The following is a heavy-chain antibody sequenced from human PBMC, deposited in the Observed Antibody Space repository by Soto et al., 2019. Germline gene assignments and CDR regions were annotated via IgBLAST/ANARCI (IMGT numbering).Heavy chain of an antibody. CDR3: ANALFRSNYSGMDV. CDR2: ISYDGSDK. Sequence: GGSQRLSCAASGFTFSSCGMHWVRQAPGKGLEWVAVISYDGSDKYYADSVKGRFTISRDNSKSTLFLQLNGLRAEDKAVYYCANALFRSNYSGMDVWSQG. V-gene: IGHV3-30*18. D-gene: IGHD4-4*01. J-gene: IGHJ6*01. CDR1: GFTFSSCG.